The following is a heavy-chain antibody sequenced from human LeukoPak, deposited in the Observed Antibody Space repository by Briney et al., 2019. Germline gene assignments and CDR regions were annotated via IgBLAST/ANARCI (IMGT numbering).Heavy chain of an antibody. J-gene: IGHJ4*02. CDR1: RFTFSSCG. CDR2: IRHDGSYQ. D-gene: IGHD3-22*01. CDR3: AKNRDTSDYPRDFDY. V-gene: IGHV3-30*02. Sequence: PGGSLRLSCAASRFTFSSCGMHWVRQTPGKGLEWVAFIRHDGSYQQYADSVKGRFTVSRDNSKDTVYLQMNSLRTEDTAVYYCAKNRDTSDYPRDFDYWGQGTLVTVSS.